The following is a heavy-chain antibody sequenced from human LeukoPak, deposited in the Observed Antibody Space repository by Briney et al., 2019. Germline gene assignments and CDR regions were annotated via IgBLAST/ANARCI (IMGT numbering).Heavy chain of an antibody. D-gene: IGHD2-2*01. CDR1: GYTFTSYY. Sequence: GASVKVSCKASGYTFTSYYMHWVRRAPGQGLEWMGIINPSGGSTSYAQKFQGRVTMTRDTSTSTVYMELSSLRSEDTAVYYCARQYQCSSTSCYGYFQHWGQGTLVTVSS. CDR2: INPSGGST. J-gene: IGHJ1*01. CDR3: ARQYQCSSTSCYGYFQH. V-gene: IGHV1-46*03.